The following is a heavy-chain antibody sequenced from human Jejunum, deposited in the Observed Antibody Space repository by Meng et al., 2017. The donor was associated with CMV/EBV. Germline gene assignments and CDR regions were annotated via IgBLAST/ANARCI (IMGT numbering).Heavy chain of an antibody. J-gene: IGHJ4*02. CDR1: GVALGSYA. V-gene: IGHV3-23*01. D-gene: IGHD5-12*01. CDR2: ISGSGGST. Sequence: SGVALGSYAMDWVRQAPGKGLEWVSAISGSGGSTYYADSVKGRFTISRDNSKNTLYRQMNSLRAEDTDVYYCAKDSAVGGYDDFDYWGQGTLVTVSS. CDR3: AKDSAVGGYDDFDY.